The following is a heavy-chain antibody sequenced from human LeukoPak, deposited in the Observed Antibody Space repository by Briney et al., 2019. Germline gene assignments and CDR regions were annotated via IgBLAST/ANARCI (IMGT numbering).Heavy chain of an antibody. D-gene: IGHD3-22*01. J-gene: IGHJ4*02. CDR3: ARRYYDSSGYYDY. CDR2: IYYSGST. Sequence: PSETLSLTCTVSGGSISSSSYYWGWLRQPPGKGLEWIGSIYYSGSTYYNPSLKSRVTISVDTSKNQFSLKLSSVTAADTAVYYCARRYYDSSGYYDYWGQGTLVTVSS. V-gene: IGHV4-39*01. CDR1: GGSISSSSYY.